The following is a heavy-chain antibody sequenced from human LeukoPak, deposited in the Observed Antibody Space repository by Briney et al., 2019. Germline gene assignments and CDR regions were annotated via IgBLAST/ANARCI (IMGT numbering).Heavy chain of an antibody. D-gene: IGHD5-12*01. CDR2: ISTDASST. J-gene: IGHJ4*02. CDR1: GFTFSSYA. Sequence: GGSLRLSCAASGFTFSSYAMHWVRQAPGKGLVWVSRISTDASSTTYADSVKGRFTISRDNAKGTLYLQMSSLRAEDTAVYYCAKDDAWLRYACWGPGTLVTVSS. CDR3: AKDDAWLRYAC. V-gene: IGHV3-74*01.